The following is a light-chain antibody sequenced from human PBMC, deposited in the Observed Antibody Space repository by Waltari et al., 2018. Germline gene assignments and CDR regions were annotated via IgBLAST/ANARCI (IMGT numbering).Light chain of an antibody. V-gene: IGKV1-33*01. CDR2: DAS. Sequence: DIQMTQSPSSLSASVGDRVTITCKASEDVSNHLVWFQQKPGQAPKLLIFDASSLQPGFPSRFRGSGSGTHFTFTISSLQPEDFATFYCQQFHDLPFTFGPGTTVDIK. CDR3: QQFHDLPFT. CDR1: EDVSNH. J-gene: IGKJ3*01.